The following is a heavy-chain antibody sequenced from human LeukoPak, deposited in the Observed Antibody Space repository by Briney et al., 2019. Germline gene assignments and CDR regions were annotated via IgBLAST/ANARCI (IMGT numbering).Heavy chain of an antibody. CDR3: AKALVMVYYYYGMDV. CDR2: ISGSGGST. CDR1: GFTFSSYA. V-gene: IGHV3-23*01. D-gene: IGHD3-9*01. J-gene: IGHJ6*02. Sequence: TGGSLRLSCAAPGFTFSSYAMSWVRQAPGRGLEWVSAISGSGGSTYYADSVKGRFTISRDNSKNTLYLQMNSLRAEDTAVYYCAKALVMVYYYYGMDVWGQGTTVTVSS.